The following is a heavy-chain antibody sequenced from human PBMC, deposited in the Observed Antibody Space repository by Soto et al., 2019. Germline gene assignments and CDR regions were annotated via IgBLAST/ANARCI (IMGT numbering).Heavy chain of an antibody. CDR1: GYTFTAYT. J-gene: IGHJ4*02. Sequence: ASVKVSCKDSGYTFTAYTIHWVRQAPGQSLEWMGWINAANGATKYSEKFQGRVTITRDTSARTAYMDLSSLSSKDTAVYFSARVAFETSGFADYWGQGTLVTVSS. D-gene: IGHD5-12*01. CDR3: ARVAFETSGFADY. CDR2: INAANGAT. V-gene: IGHV1-3*01.